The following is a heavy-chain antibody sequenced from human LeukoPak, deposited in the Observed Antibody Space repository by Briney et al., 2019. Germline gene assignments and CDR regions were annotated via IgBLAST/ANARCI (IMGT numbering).Heavy chain of an antibody. CDR1: GYTFTSYD. J-gene: IGHJ4*02. Sequence: ASVKVSCKASGYTFTSYDINWVRQATGQGLEWMGWMNPNSGNTGYAQKLQGRVTMTTDTSTSTAYTELRSLRSDDTAVYYCARSVYGVDYGDIIDYWGQGTLVTVSS. V-gene: IGHV1-8*01. CDR2: MNPNSGNT. CDR3: ARSVYGVDYGDIIDY. D-gene: IGHD4-17*01.